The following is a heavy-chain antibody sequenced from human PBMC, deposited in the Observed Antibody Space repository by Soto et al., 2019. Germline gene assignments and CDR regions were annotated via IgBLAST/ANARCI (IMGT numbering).Heavy chain of an antibody. J-gene: IGHJ4*02. CDR3: AREEDYDSSGYLGY. CDR1: GGSVSRGSYY. CDR2: IYYSGST. Sequence: SETLSLTCTVSGGSVSRGSYYWSWIRQPPGKGLEWIGYIYYSGSTNYNPSLKSRVTISVDTSKNQFSLKLSSVTAADTAVYYCAREEDYDSSGYLGYWGQGTLVTVSS. D-gene: IGHD3-22*01. V-gene: IGHV4-61*01.